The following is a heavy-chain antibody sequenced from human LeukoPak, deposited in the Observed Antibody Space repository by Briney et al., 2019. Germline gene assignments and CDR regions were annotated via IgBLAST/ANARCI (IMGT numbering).Heavy chain of an antibody. V-gene: IGHV5-51*01. D-gene: IGHD3-22*01. CDR3: ARLKDDNSGYDAFDI. CDR2: IYPGDSDT. Sequence: GESLKISCRGSGFSFTGYWIGWVRQMPEKGLERMGIIYPGDSDTKYSPSFQGQVTISADKSISTAYLQWSSLKASDTAMYYCARLKDDNSGYDAFDIWGQGTMVTVSS. J-gene: IGHJ3*02. CDR1: GFSFTGYW.